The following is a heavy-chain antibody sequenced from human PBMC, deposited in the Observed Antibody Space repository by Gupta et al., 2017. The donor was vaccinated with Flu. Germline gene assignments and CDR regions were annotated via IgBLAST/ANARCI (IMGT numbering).Heavy chain of an antibody. J-gene: IGHJ4*02. D-gene: IGHD6-19*01. CDR2: ISGSGAHS. Sequence: RQAPGKGLEWVSAISGSGAHSYYADAVKGRFTISRDNSKYIVSLQINRLGVDDTALYYCTKEANGYSTGWYVSWGQGTPVTVSP. V-gene: IGHV3-23*01. CDR3: TKEANGYSTGWYVS.